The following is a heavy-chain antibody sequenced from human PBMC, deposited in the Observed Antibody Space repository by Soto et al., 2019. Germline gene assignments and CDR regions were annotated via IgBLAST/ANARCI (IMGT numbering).Heavy chain of an antibody. CDR1: GGSISSSSYY. V-gene: IGHV4-39*07. J-gene: IGHJ4*02. Sequence: SETLSLTCTVSGGSISSSSYYWGWIRQPPGKGLEWIGYIYYSGSTNYNPSLKSRVTISVDTSKNQFSLKLSSVTAADTAVYYCARDTSGYDSYFDYWGQGTLVTVSS. CDR3: ARDTSGYDSYFDY. CDR2: IYYSGST. D-gene: IGHD5-12*01.